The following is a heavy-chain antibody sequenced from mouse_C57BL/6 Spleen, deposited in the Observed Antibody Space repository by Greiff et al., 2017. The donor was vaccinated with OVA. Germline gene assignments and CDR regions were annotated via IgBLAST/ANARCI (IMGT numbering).Heavy chain of an antibody. J-gene: IGHJ4*01. CDR2: IDPSASYT. V-gene: IGHV1-69*01. Sequence: QVQLQQPGAELVMPGASVKLSCKASGYTFTSYWMHWVKQRPGQGLEWIGEIDPSASYTNYNQKFKGKSTLTVDKSSSTAYMQLSSLTSEDSAVYYCAREYYGSSHYAMDYWGQGTSVTVSS. CDR3: AREYYGSSHYAMDY. CDR1: GYTFTSYW. D-gene: IGHD1-1*01.